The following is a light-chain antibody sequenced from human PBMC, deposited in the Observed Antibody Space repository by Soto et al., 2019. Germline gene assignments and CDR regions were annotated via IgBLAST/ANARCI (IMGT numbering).Light chain of an antibody. CDR1: SSDVGGYNY. CDR3: SSYTSSSTLVV. V-gene: IGLV2-14*01. J-gene: IGLJ2*01. CDR2: DVS. Sequence: QSVLTQPASVSGSPGQSITISCTGTSSDVGGYNYVSWYQQHPCKAPKLIIYDVSNRPSGVSNRFSGAKSGNTASLTISGLPAEGEADYYCSSYTSSSTLVVFGGGTKVTVL.